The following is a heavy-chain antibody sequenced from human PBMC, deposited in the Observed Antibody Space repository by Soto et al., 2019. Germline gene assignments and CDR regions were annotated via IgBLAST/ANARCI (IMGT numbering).Heavy chain of an antibody. V-gene: IGHV3-23*01. CDR2: ISGSGGST. CDR1: GFTFSSYA. J-gene: IGHJ3*02. CDR3: AKCSSTSCLLDTTHAFDI. D-gene: IGHD2-2*01. Sequence: GGSLRLSCAASGFTFSSYAMSWVRQAPGKGLEWVSAISGSGGSTYYADSVKGRFTISRDNSKNTLYLQMNSLRAEDTAVYYCAKCSSTSCLLDTTHAFDIWGQGTMVTVSS.